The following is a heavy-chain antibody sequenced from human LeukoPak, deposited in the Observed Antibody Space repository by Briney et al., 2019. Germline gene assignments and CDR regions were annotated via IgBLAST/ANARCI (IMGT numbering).Heavy chain of an antibody. Sequence: SETLSLTCTVSGGPISSYYWSWIRQPAGKGLEWIGRIYTSGSTNYNPSLKSRVTMSVDTSKNQFSLKLSSVTAADTAVYYCAIGTGSGWYSVFSDYWGQGTLVTVSS. CDR1: GGPISSYY. D-gene: IGHD6-19*01. J-gene: IGHJ4*02. V-gene: IGHV4-4*07. CDR2: IYTSGST. CDR3: AIGTGSGWYSVFSDY.